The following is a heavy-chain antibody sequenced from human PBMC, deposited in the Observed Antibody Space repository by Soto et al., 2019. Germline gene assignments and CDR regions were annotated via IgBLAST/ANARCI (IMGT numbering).Heavy chain of an antibody. CDR2: INHSGST. D-gene: IGHD5-12*01. CDR1: GGSFSGYY. Sequence: SWTLSLTCAVYGGSFSGYYWSWIRQPPGKGLEWIGEINHSGSTNYNPSLKSRVTISVDTSKNQFSLKLSSVTAADTAVYYCASSSYDPLTADYYYYYGMDVWGQGTTVTASS. V-gene: IGHV4-34*01. J-gene: IGHJ6*02. CDR3: ASSSYDPLTADYYYYYGMDV.